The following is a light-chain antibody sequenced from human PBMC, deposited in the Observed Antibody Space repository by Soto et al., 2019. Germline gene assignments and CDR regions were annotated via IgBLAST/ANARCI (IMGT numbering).Light chain of an antibody. CDR2: LGS. V-gene: IGKV2-28*01. J-gene: IGKJ2*01. CDR3: MQALQTPV. CDR1: QSLLHSNGYNY. Sequence: DIVMTQSPLSLPVTPGEPASISCRSSQSLLHSNGYNYLDWYLQKPGQSPQLLIYLGSNRASGVPDRFSGSGSGTDFTLKISRVEAEDVGVYYCMQALQTPVFSQGTKLEIK.